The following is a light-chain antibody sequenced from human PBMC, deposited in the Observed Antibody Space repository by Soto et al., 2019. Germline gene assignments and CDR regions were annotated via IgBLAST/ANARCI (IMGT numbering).Light chain of an antibody. CDR1: QSVSSN. V-gene: IGKV3D-15*01. CDR2: GAS. CDR3: QQYNNWPLT. J-gene: IGKJ4*02. Sequence: EIVMTQSPATLSVSAGDRATLSCRASQSVSSNLAWYQQKPGKAPKLLIYGASTRATGIPARFSGSGSGTEFTLTISSLQSEDFAVYYCQQYNNWPLTFGGGTKVEIK.